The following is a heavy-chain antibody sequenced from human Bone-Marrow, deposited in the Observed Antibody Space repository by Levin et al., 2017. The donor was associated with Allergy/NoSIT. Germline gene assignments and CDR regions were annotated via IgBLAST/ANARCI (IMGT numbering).Heavy chain of an antibody. J-gene: IGHJ5*02. CDR3: ARKLGATTGRLDS. CDR1: GFTFSNYA. CDR2: IRHNGLTT. Sequence: PGGSLRLSCAASGFTFSNYAIFWVRQAPGQGLEWISGIRHNGLTTYYTDSVKGRFSISRDNSQNTVYLQMDSLRVDDSAKYFCARKLGATTGRLDSWGQGALVTVS. V-gene: IGHV3-23*01. D-gene: IGHD1-26*01.